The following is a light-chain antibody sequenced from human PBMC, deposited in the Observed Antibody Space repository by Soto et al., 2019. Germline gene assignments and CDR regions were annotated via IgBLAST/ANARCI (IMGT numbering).Light chain of an antibody. CDR1: QSISSS. CDR2: DAS. Sequence: EIVLTQSPGTLSLSPGESATLSCRASQSISSSLAWFQHKPGQAPRLLIYDASNRAPGIPARFSGSGSGTDFTLTISSLEPEDFAVYYCLQRKHWYTFGQWTKLEIK. J-gene: IGKJ2*01. CDR3: LQRKHWYT. V-gene: IGKV3-11*01.